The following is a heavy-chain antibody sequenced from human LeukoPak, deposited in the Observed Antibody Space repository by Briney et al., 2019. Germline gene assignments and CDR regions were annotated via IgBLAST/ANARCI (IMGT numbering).Heavy chain of an antibody. CDR2: IYSGGST. Sequence: GGSLSLSLAASGFTFGSYGMHWVRQAPGKGLEWVSVIYSGGSTYYADSVKGRFTISRDNSKNTLYLQMNSLRAEDTAVYYCASLSSGSTFDYWGQGTLVTVSS. V-gene: IGHV3-66*01. CDR3: ASLSSGSTFDY. D-gene: IGHD3-22*01. CDR1: GFTFGSYG. J-gene: IGHJ4*02.